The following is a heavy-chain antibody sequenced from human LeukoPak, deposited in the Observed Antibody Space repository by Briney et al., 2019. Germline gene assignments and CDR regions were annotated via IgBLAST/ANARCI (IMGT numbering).Heavy chain of an antibody. CDR3: AKAAAGSQHSYYYYYLDV. D-gene: IGHD6-13*01. CDR2: INPNSGGT. V-gene: IGHV1-2*02. Sequence: ASVKVSCKASGGTFSSHAISWVRQAPGQGLEWMGWINPNSGGTNYAQKFQGRVTMTRDTSISTAYMELSRLRSDDTAVYYCAKAAAGSQHSYYYYYLDVWGTGTTVTISS. J-gene: IGHJ6*03. CDR1: GGTFSSHA.